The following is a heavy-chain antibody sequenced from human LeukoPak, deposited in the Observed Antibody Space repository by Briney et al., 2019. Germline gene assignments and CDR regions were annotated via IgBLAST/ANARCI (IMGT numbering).Heavy chain of an antibody. J-gene: IGHJ3*02. CDR2: ISGSGDNR. V-gene: IGHV3-23*01. Sequence: GGSLRLSCAASGFTFKSYGMSWVRQAPGKGLEWGSVISGSGDNRNYADPVKGRFTISRDNSKNTLYVQMSSLRAEDTAVYYCAKNMGYGGNSAFDIWGQGTMVTVSS. CDR1: GFTFKSYG. D-gene: IGHD4-23*01. CDR3: AKNMGYGGNSAFDI.